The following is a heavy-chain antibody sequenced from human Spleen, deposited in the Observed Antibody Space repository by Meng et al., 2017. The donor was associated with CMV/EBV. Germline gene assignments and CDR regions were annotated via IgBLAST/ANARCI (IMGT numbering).Heavy chain of an antibody. V-gene: IGHV3-74*01. CDR2: INPDGSWT. Sequence: GGSLRLSCAASGFTFSSFGMNWVRQAPGKGLVCVSRINPDGSWTTYADSVKGRFTISRDNSKNTMYLQMNSPRAEDTAVYYCAKDAGTATGLSALDIWGQGAVVTVSS. CDR3: AKDAGTATGLSALDI. J-gene: IGHJ3*02. D-gene: IGHD6-13*01. CDR1: GFTFSSFG.